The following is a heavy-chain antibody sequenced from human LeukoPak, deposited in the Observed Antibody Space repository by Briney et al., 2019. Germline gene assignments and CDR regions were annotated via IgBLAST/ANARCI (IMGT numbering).Heavy chain of an antibody. CDR3: ARGLLGATTSYFDY. Sequence: GGSLRLSCAASGYTLSSYWMSWVRQAPGKGLEWVANIKQDGSEKYYVDSVKGRFTISRDNAKNSLYLQMNSLRAEDTAVYYCARGLLGATTSYFDYWGQGTLVTVSS. CDR1: GYTLSSYW. D-gene: IGHD1-26*01. V-gene: IGHV3-7*01. J-gene: IGHJ4*02. CDR2: IKQDGSEK.